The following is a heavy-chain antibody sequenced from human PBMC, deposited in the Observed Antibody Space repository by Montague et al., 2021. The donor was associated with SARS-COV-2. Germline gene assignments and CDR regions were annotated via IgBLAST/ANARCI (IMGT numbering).Heavy chain of an antibody. J-gene: IGHJ4*02. Sequence: CAISGDSDGVVELRCRSDEHSPEIQLRRLVVSCYMPEKNNDYAPSVRGRLTVKPDASKNEFSLELNHVTPEDTAVYYCVRYSGWFYFDFWGQGTLVTVSS. CDR1: GDSDGVVELR. CDR2: SCYMPEKNN. CDR3: VRYSGWFYFDF. V-gene: IGHV6-1*01. D-gene: IGHD6-19*01.